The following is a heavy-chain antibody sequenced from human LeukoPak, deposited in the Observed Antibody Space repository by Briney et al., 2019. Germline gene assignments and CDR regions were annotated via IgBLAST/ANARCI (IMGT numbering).Heavy chain of an antibody. CDR3: ATRFVAEDGFDY. CDR1: GGSISRGGYY. J-gene: IGHJ4*02. Sequence: SETLSLTCTVSGGSISRGGYYWSWIRQPPGKCLEWMGYIYHSGSTYYNPSLKSRVTISVDRSKNQYSLKLSSVTAADTAVYYCATRFVAEDGFDYWGQGTLVPVSS. V-gene: IGHV4-30-2*01. CDR2: IYHSGST. D-gene: IGHD6-13*01.